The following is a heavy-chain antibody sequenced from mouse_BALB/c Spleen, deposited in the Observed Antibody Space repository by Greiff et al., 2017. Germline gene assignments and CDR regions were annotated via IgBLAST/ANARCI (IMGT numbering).Heavy chain of an antibody. CDR2: IDTSDSYT. D-gene: IGHD2-3*01. Sequence: QVQLQQPGAELVMPGASVKMSCKASGYTFTDYWMHWVKQRPGQGLEWIGAIDTSDSYTSYNQKFKGKATLTVDESSSTAYMQLSSLTSEDSAVYYCARSSDGYYAMDYWCQGTSDTVSS. J-gene: IGHJ4*01. CDR1: GYTFTDYW. V-gene: IGHV1-69*01. CDR3: ARSSDGYYAMDY.